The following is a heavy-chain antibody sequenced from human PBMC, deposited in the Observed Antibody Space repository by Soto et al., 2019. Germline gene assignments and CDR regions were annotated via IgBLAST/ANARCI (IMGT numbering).Heavy chain of an antibody. J-gene: IGHJ4*02. CDR2: ISSSSSYI. Sequence: GESLKISCAASGFTFSSYSMNWVRQAPGKGLEWVSSISSSSSYIYYADSVKGRFTISRDNAKNSLYLQMNSLRAEDTAVYYCARDKRVPAAESLAFDYWGQGTLVTVSS. CDR3: ARDKRVPAAESLAFDY. D-gene: IGHD2-2*01. V-gene: IGHV3-21*01. CDR1: GFTFSSYS.